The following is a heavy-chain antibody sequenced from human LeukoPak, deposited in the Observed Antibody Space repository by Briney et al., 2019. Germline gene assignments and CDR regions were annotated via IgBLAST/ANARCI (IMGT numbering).Heavy chain of an antibody. Sequence: PETLSLTCTVSGGSIASPNHYWGWIRQPPGKGLEWIGSMYYSGSTYYNPSLKSRVTISVDTSKNQFSLKLSSVPAADTAVYYCASQARIAAALKYFDTWGQGTLVTVSS. J-gene: IGHJ5*02. CDR1: GGSIASPNHY. CDR3: ASQARIAAALKYFDT. D-gene: IGHD6-13*01. V-gene: IGHV4-39*07. CDR2: MYYSGST.